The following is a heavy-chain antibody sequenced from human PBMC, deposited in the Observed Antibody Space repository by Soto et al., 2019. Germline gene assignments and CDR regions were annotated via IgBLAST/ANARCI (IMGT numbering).Heavy chain of an antibody. Sequence: GGSLRLSCAASGFTFSSYWMHWVRQAPGKGLVWVSRINSDGSSTSYADSVKGRFTISRDNAKNTLYLQMNSLRAEDTAVYYCVKGSGFYDSSGYPYFDYWGQGTLVTVSS. CDR2: INSDGSST. CDR3: VKGSGFYDSSGYPYFDY. V-gene: IGHV3-74*01. CDR1: GFTFSSYW. J-gene: IGHJ4*02. D-gene: IGHD3-22*01.